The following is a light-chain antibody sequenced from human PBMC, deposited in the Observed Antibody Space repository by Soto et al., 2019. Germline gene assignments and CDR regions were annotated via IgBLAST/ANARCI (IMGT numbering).Light chain of an antibody. Sequence: QSALTQPASVSGSPGQSITISCTGTSSDVGGYNYVSWYQQHPGTAPKLMIYDVSNRPSVVSNRFAGSKSGNTASLTISGLHAEDEADYYCSSDTSRSTRVFGAGTKLTVL. V-gene: IGLV2-14*01. CDR1: SSDVGGYNY. CDR2: DVS. J-gene: IGLJ1*01. CDR3: SSDTSRSTRV.